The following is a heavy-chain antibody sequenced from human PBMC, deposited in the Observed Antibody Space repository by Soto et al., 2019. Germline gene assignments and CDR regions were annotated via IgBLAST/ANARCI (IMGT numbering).Heavy chain of an antibody. J-gene: IGHJ6*02. D-gene: IGHD2-2*01. Sequence: QVQLQESGPGLVKPSETLSLTCTVSGGSVSSGSYYWSWIRQPPGKGLEWIGYIYYSGSTNYNPSLKSRVTRSVDTSKNQFSLKLSSVTAADTAVYYCARDRSVSCSSTSCYSADYYGMDVWGQGTTVTVSS. CDR1: GGSVSSGSYY. CDR3: ARDRSVSCSSTSCYSADYYGMDV. V-gene: IGHV4-61*01. CDR2: IYYSGST.